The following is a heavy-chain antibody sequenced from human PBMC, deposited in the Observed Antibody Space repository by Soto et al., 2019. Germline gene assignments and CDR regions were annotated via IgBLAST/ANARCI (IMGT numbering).Heavy chain of an antibody. CDR1: GGTFSSYT. V-gene: IGHV1-69*02. Sequence: QVQLVQSGAEVKKPGSSVKVSCKASGGTFSSYTISWVRQAPGQGLEWMGRIIPILGIANYAQKFQGRVTITADKSTSTAYMELSSLRSEDTAVYYCASDGDIVVVDGMDVWGQGTTVTVSS. CDR2: IIPILGIA. J-gene: IGHJ6*02. CDR3: ASDGDIVVVDGMDV. D-gene: IGHD2-15*01.